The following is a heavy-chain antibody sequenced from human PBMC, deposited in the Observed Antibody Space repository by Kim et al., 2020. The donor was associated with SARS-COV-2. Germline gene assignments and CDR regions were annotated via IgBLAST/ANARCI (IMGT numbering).Heavy chain of an antibody. CDR2: IYYSGST. V-gene: IGHV4-59*13. Sequence: SETLSLTCTVSGGSISSYYWSWIRQPPGKGLEWIGYIYYSGSTNYNPSLKSRVTISVDTSKNQFSLKLSSVTAADTAVYYCARGIDSSGWSFDYWGQGTLVTVSS. J-gene: IGHJ4*02. CDR3: ARGIDSSGWSFDY. D-gene: IGHD6-19*01. CDR1: GGSISSYY.